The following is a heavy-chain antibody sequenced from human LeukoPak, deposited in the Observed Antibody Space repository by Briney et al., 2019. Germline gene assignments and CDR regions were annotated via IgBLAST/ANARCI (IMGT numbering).Heavy chain of an antibody. D-gene: IGHD6-19*01. CDR1: GSTPSSYG. CDR2: LRFDGSLE. V-gene: IGHV3-30*02. Sequence: GGSWRPSWVAPGSTPSSYGMNWVRQAPGKGLEWVDLLRFDGSLEYYADSVKGRFNISRDNPKNTLYLQMNSLRPDDTALYHCAATVSAWYESYYYYMDVWGKGTTVIVSS. CDR3: AATVSAWYESYYYYMDV. J-gene: IGHJ6*03.